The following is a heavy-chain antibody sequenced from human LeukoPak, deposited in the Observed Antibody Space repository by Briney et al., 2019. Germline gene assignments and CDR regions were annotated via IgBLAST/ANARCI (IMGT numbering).Heavy chain of an antibody. Sequence: ASVKVSCKVSGHTVTEFFMHWVRQAPGKGLEWMGGFDPEDGETIYAQKFQGRVTMTEDTSTDTAYMEVTSLRSEDTAIYYRATDYVYWGQGTLVTVSS. CDR2: FDPEDGET. CDR1: GHTVTEFF. D-gene: IGHD3-16*01. V-gene: IGHV1-24*01. J-gene: IGHJ4*02. CDR3: ATDYVY.